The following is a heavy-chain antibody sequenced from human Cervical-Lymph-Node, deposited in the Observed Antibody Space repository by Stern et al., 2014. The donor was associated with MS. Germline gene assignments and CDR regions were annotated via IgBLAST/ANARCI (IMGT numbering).Heavy chain of an antibody. D-gene: IGHD2-8*02. CDR1: GVTINSAY. CDR2: IYRGADT. Sequence: EVQLVESGGGLMKPGGSLRLSCAASGVTINSAYMNWVRQVPGKGPEWVSAIYRGADTFYPDSVRGRFTISRDNSRNTLYLQMNSLRVENTALYYCSRGGVRNYWGQGTLVTVSS. J-gene: IGHJ4*02. CDR3: SRGGVRNY. V-gene: IGHV3-53*01.